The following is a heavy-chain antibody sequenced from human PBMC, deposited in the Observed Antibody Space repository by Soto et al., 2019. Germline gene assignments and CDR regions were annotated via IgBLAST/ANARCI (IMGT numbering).Heavy chain of an antibody. J-gene: IGHJ6*02. V-gene: IGHV3-48*03. CDR3: VRSTVTHSRGMDV. D-gene: IGHD4-17*01. CDR2: ISSSGTTI. Sequence: EVQLVESGGGLVQPGGSLRLSCAASGFTFRSYEMNWVRQAPGKGLEWISYISSSGTTIYYAGSVKGRFTISRDNAKNSLYPQMNSLRAEDTALYYCVRSTVTHSRGMDVWGQGTTVTVSS. CDR1: GFTFRSYE.